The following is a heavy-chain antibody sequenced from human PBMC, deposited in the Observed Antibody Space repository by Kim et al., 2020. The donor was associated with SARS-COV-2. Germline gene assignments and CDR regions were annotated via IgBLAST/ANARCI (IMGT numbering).Heavy chain of an antibody. V-gene: IGHV1-46*01. D-gene: IGHD3-10*01. CDR3: ATQKVLWFGEFPLDY. Sequence: ASVKVSCKASGYTFTSYYMHWVRQAPGQGLEWMGIINPSGGSTSYAQKFQGRVTMTRDTSTSTVYMELSSLRSEDTAVYYCATQKVLWFGEFPLDYWGQGTLVTVSS. CDR2: INPSGGST. CDR1: GYTFTSYY. J-gene: IGHJ4*02.